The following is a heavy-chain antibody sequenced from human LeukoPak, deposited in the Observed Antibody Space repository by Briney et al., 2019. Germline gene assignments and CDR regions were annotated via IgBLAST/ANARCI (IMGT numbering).Heavy chain of an antibody. J-gene: IGHJ4*02. Sequence: GGSLRLSCAASGFPFTTYAMNWVRQAPGKGREWVSVISSTGYTTYYADSVKDRFTVSRDNSQNTLYLQMNSLRAEDTAVYYCAKRRDSSARAFDYWGQGTLVTVSS. CDR3: AKRRDSSARAFDY. V-gene: IGHV3-23*01. D-gene: IGHD6-6*01. CDR1: GFPFTTYA. CDR2: ISSTGYTT.